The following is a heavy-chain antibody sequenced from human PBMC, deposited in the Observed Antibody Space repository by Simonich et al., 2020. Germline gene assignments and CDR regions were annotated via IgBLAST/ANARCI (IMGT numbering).Heavy chain of an antibody. Sequence: QVQLVESGGGVVQPGRSLRLSCAALGFTVSSYAMHCVRQASSQGLECVAVISYYGMNKYYADCVKGRFTISRDNSKNTLYLQMNSLRAEDTAVYYCAREGAGNDAFDIWGQGTMVTVSS. D-gene: IGHD1-26*01. CDR3: AREGAGNDAFDI. V-gene: IGHV3-30*07. CDR1: GFTVSSYA. CDR2: ISYYGMNK. J-gene: IGHJ3*02.